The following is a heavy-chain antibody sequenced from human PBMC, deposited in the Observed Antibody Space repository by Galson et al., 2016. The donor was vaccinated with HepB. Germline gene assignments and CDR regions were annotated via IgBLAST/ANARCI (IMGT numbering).Heavy chain of an antibody. CDR1: GYTFTNYG. J-gene: IGHJ5*02. CDR3: ARDRLRYCSGDACPEHNWLDP. D-gene: IGHD2-15*01. CDR2: ISAYNGNV. V-gene: IGHV1-18*01. Sequence: SVKVSCKASGYTFTNYGFSWVRQAPGQGLEWMGWISAYNGNVNYIRKLQRRVTMTTESSTSTAYMELRSLRSDDTAIYYCARDRLRYCSGDACPEHNWLDPWGQGTLVTVSS.